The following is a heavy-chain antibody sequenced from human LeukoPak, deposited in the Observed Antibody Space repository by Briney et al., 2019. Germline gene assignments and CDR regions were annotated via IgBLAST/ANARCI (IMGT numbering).Heavy chain of an antibody. CDR3: ARGWFGELFLDY. CDR2: IYYSGST. J-gene: IGHJ4*02. Sequence: SETLSLTCTVSGGSISSYYWSWIRQPPGKGLEWIGYIYYSGSTNYNPSLKSRVTISVDTSKNQFPLKLSSVTAADTAVYYCARGWFGELFLDYWGQGTLVTVSS. V-gene: IGHV4-59*01. D-gene: IGHD3-10*01. CDR1: GGSISSYY.